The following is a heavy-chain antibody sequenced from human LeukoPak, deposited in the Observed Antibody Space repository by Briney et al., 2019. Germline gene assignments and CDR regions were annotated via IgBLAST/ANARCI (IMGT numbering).Heavy chain of an antibody. J-gene: IGHJ5*02. D-gene: IGHD6-6*01. CDR2: IIPIFGTA. Sequence: GASVKVSCKASGGTFSSYAISWVRQTPGQGLEWMGGIIPIFGTANYAQKFQGRVTITTDESTSTAYMELSSLRSEDTAVYYCARSSIAVYWFDPWGQGTLVTVSS. CDR3: ARSSIAVYWFDP. V-gene: IGHV1-69*05. CDR1: GGTFSSYA.